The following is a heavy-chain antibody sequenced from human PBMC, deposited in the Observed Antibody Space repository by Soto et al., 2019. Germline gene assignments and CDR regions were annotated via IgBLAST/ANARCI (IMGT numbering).Heavy chain of an antibody. J-gene: IGHJ3*02. CDR3: ARDSVEQLLTYAFDI. Sequence: QVQLQESGPGLVKPSETLYLSCAVSGGSISSYYWSWIRQPPGKGLEWIGYIYYSGSTNYNPSLKSRVTISVDTSKNQFSLKLSSVTAADTAVYYCARDSVEQLLTYAFDIWGQATMVTVSS. D-gene: IGHD6-13*01. V-gene: IGHV4-59*01. CDR1: GGSISSYY. CDR2: IYYSGST.